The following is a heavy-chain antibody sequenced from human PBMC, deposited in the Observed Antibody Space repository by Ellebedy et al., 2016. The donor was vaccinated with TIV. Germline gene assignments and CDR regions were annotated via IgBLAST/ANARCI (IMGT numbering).Heavy chain of an antibody. CDR2: INSDGSST. D-gene: IGHD6-19*01. Sequence: GGSLRLXXAASGFTFSSYWMHWVRQAPGKGLVWVSRINSDGSSTSYADSVKGRFTISRDNAKNTLYLQMNSLRAEDTAVYYCARATYSSGCYDYWGQGTLVTVSS. J-gene: IGHJ4*02. CDR1: GFTFSSYW. CDR3: ARATYSSGCYDY. V-gene: IGHV3-74*01.